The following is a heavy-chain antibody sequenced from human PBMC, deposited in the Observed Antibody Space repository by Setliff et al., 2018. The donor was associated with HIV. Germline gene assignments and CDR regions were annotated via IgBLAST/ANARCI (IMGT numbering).Heavy chain of an antibody. D-gene: IGHD3-3*01. V-gene: IGHV4-39*01. Sequence: SETLSLTCTVSGGSISSSSYYWGWIRQPPGKGLEWIGSIYYSGSTYYNPSLKSRVTISVDTSKNQFSLKLSSVTAADTAVYYCARLAPTYYNFWSGLPQDYYYYMDVWGKGTTVTV. J-gene: IGHJ6*03. CDR1: GGSISSSSYY. CDR2: IYYSGST. CDR3: ARLAPTYYNFWSGLPQDYYYYMDV.